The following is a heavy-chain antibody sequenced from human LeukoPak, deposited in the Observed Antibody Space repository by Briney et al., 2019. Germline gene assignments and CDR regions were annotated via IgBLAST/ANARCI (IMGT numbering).Heavy chain of an antibody. CDR3: ARDLGNYYDSSGYFSWGVNNWFDP. CDR1: GGTFSSYA. J-gene: IGHJ5*02. D-gene: IGHD3-22*01. V-gene: IGHV1-69*06. CDR2: IIPIFGTA. Sequence: SAKVSCKASGGTFSSYAISWVRQAPGQGLEWMGGIIPIFGTANYAQKFQGRVTITADKSTSTAYMELSSLRSEDTAVYYCARDLGNYYDSSGYFSWGVNNWFDPWGQGTLVTVSS.